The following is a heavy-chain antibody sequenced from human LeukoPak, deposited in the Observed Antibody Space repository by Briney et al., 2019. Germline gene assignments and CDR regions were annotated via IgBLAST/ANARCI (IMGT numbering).Heavy chain of an antibody. J-gene: IGHJ6*01. CDR2: ISSSSSCI. CDR1: GSTFSSYS. CDR3: ASRMGIHGMDV. V-gene: IGHV3-21*01. Sequence: GGSLRLSCAASGSTFSSYSMNWVRQAPGEGLEWVSSISSSSSCIYYADSVKGRFTISRDNAKNSLYLQMNSLRAEGTAVYYCASRMGIHGMDVWGQGTTVTVSS.